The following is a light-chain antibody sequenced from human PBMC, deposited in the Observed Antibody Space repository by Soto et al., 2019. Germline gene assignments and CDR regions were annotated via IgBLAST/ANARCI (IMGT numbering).Light chain of an antibody. Sequence: QSVLTQPASVCGSPGQSITISCTGTSSDVGGYNYVSWYQQYPGKAPKLMIYDVSNRPSGVSNRFSGSKSGNTASLTISGLQSVDFVYYYCTSSTISNPPLFGSGPKATVL. CDR3: TSSTISNPPL. CDR1: SSDVGGYNY. J-gene: IGLJ1*01. CDR2: DVS. V-gene: IGLV2-14*01.